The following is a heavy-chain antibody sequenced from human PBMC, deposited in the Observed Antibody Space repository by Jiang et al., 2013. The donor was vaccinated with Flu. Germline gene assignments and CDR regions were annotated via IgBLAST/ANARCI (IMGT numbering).Heavy chain of an antibody. D-gene: IGHD3-3*01. Sequence: TSYYMHWVRQAPGQGLEWMGIINPSGGSTSYAQKFQGRVTMTRDTSTSTVYMELSSLRSEDTAVYYCARAVTIPEYYYYYGMDVWGQGTTVTVSS. CDR2: INPSGGST. CDR1: TSYY. V-gene: IGHV1-46*01. CDR3: ARAVTIPEYYYYYGMDV. J-gene: IGHJ6*02.